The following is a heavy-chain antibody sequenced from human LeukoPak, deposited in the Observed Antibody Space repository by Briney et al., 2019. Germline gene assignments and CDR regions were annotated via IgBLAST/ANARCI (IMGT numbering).Heavy chain of an antibody. CDR3: ARHYVWGNNPYYPFDH. J-gene: IGHJ4*02. D-gene: IGHD3-16*01. CDR2: VFYSGTT. V-gene: IGHV4-39*01. Sequence: SQTLSLTCTVSGGSISSSNYCWSWIRQPPGKGLEWIGNVFYSGTTYYYPSLKSRVTISVDTSKNQFSLKLSSVTAADTAVYYCARHYVWGNNPYYPFDHWGQGALVTVSS. CDR1: GGSISSSNYC.